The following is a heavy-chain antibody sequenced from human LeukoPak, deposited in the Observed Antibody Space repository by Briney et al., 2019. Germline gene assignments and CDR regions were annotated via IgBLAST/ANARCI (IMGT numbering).Heavy chain of an antibody. J-gene: IGHJ4*02. CDR2: ITGSGGTT. V-gene: IGHV3-23*01. Sequence: GSLGLSFAASGFGFSNYGMDWGRQAPGKGVEGVSGITGSGGTTYYADSVKGRFTISRDNSKNTLYLQMNSPRAEDTAVYYCARQTGSGLLILPGGQGTLVTVSS. CDR1: GFGFSNYG. D-gene: IGHD3/OR15-3a*01. CDR3: ARQTGSGLLILP.